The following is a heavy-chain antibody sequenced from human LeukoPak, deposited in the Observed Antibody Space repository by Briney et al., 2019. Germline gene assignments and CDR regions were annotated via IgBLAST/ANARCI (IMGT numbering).Heavy chain of an antibody. J-gene: IGHJ4*02. CDR2: IYYSGST. D-gene: IGHD3-10*02. CDR3: ARMLLERRLRSYYFDY. Sequence: TSETLSLTCTVSGGSISSYYWSWIRQPPGKGLEWIGYIYYSGSTNYNPSLKSRVTISVDTSKNQFSLKLSSVTAADTAVYYCARMLLERRLRSYYFDYWGQGTLVTISS. V-gene: IGHV4-59*01. CDR1: GGSISSYY.